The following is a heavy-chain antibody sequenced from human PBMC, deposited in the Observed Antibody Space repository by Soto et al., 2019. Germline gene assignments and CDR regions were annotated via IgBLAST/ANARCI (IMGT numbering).Heavy chain of an antibody. D-gene: IGHD6-6*01. Sequence: EVQLVESGGGLVKPGGSLRLSCAVSGFTFSNYSINCVRQAPGKGLEWVSIISSSSSYIYYAASVKGRFSISRDNAKNSLYLQMNSLGAETTAVYYCARDNSESYSTSPDYYYYCLDFWGKWTTVTVSS. CDR2: ISSSSSYI. J-gene: IGHJ6*03. V-gene: IGHV3-21*01. CDR3: ARDNSESYSTSPDYYYYCLDF. CDR1: GFTFSNYS.